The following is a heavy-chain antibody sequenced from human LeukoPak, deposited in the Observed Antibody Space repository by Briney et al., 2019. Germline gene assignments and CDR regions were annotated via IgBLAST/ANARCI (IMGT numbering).Heavy chain of an antibody. Sequence: GGSLRLSCAASGFTFSSYGMHWVRQAPGKGLEWVAVIWYDGSNKYYADSVKGRFTISRDNSKNTLHLQMNSLRAEDTAVYYCAAYYSSGWYSDYYYGMDVWGQGTTVTVSS. D-gene: IGHD6-19*01. CDR1: GFTFSSYG. V-gene: IGHV3-33*01. CDR2: IWYDGSNK. CDR3: AAYYSSGWYSDYYYGMDV. J-gene: IGHJ6*02.